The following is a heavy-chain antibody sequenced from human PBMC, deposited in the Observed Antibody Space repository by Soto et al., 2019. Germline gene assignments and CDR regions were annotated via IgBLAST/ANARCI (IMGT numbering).Heavy chain of an antibody. V-gene: IGHV3-30-3*01. Sequence: PGGSLRLSCAASGFTFSSYTMHWVRQAPGKGLEWVAVISYDGSNKYYADSVKGRFTISRDNSKNTLYLQMHSLRAEDTAVYYCARDGPAMVTGAFDIWGQGTMVTVSS. CDR3: ARDGPAMVTGAFDI. D-gene: IGHD5-18*01. CDR1: GFTFSSYT. CDR2: ISYDGSNK. J-gene: IGHJ3*02.